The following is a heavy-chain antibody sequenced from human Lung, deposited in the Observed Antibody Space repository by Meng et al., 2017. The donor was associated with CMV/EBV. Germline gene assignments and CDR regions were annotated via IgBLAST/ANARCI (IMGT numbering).Heavy chain of an antibody. Sequence: GEXXKISCKGSGYRFTSYWIGWVRQMPGKGLDWMGIIYPDDSDTRYSPSFQGQVTISADKSISTAYLQWRSLKASDTAIYYCARLGVTRAVGYYYYAMYVWGQGXTVTVSS. V-gene: IGHV5-51*01. CDR3: ARLGVTRAVGYYYYAMYV. CDR2: IYPDDSDT. J-gene: IGHJ6*02. CDR1: GYRFTSYW. D-gene: IGHD4-23*01.